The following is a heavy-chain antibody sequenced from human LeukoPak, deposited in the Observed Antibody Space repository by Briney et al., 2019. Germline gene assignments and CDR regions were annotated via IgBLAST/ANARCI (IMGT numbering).Heavy chain of an antibody. CDR1: GFTFSSYW. Sequence: TGGSLRLSCAASGFTFSSYWMHWVRQAPGKGLVWVSRINSDGSSTSYADSVKGRFAISRGNAKNTLYLQMNSLRAEDTAVYYCARDPTPPHFDYWGQGTLVTVSS. J-gene: IGHJ4*02. CDR2: INSDGSST. CDR3: ARDPTPPHFDY. V-gene: IGHV3-74*01.